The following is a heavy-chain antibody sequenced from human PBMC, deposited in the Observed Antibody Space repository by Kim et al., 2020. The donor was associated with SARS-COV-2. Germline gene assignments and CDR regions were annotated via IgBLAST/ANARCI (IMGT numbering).Heavy chain of an antibody. D-gene: IGHD3-3*01. Sequence: SETLSLTCTVSGGSVRSGNDFWSWIRQPPGKGLEWIGYIYYSGSTNYNPSLKSRVTMSVDTSKNQFSLKLTSVTAADTAVYYCARENFGVGFDYWGQGILVTVSS. CDR2: IYYSGST. CDR3: ARENFGVGFDY. J-gene: IGHJ4*02. V-gene: IGHV4-61*01. CDR1: GGSVRSGNDF.